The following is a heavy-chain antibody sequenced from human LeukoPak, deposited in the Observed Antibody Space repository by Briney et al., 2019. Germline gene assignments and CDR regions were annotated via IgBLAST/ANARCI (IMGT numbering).Heavy chain of an antibody. CDR3: ARGWIQLWFFDY. CDR1: GGSISSGGYY. CDR2: IYYSGST. D-gene: IGHD5-18*01. V-gene: IGHV4-31*03. J-gene: IGHJ4*02. Sequence: PSENLSLTCTVSGGSISSGGYYWSWIRQHPGKGLEWIGYIYYSGSTYYNPSLKSRVTISVDTSKNQFSLKLSSVTAADTAVYYCARGWIQLWFFDYWGQGTLVTVSS.